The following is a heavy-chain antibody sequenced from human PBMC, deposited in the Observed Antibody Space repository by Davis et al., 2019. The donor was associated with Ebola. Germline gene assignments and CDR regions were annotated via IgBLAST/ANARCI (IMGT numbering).Heavy chain of an antibody. CDR3: AKGAIVVVPAAAYYYYYGMDV. CDR2: ISGSGGST. CDR1: GFTFDDYG. J-gene: IGHJ6*02. Sequence: GESLKISCAASGFTFDDYGMSWVRQAPGKGLEWVSAISGSGGSTYYADSVKGRFTISRDNSKNTLYLQMNSLRAEDTAVYYCAKGAIVVVPAAAYYYYYGMDVWGQGTTVTVSS. V-gene: IGHV3-23*01. D-gene: IGHD2-2*01.